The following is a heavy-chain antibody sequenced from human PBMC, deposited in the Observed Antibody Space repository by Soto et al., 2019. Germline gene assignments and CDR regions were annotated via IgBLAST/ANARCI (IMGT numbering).Heavy chain of an antibody. J-gene: IGHJ4*02. CDR3: ARTHYYDSSGCPDY. D-gene: IGHD3-22*01. CDR2: INPNSGGT. Sequence: GASVKVSCKASGYTFTGYYMHWVRQAPGQGLEWMGWINPNSGGTNYAQKFQGRVTMTRDTSISTAYMELSRLRSDDTAVYYCARTHYYDSSGCPDYWGQGTLVTVSS. V-gene: IGHV1-2*02. CDR1: GYTFTGYY.